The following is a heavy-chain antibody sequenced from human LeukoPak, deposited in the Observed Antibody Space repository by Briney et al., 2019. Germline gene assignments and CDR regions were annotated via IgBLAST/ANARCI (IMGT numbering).Heavy chain of an antibody. CDR2: IYPVDSDT. V-gene: IGHV5-51*01. Sequence: GESLKISCKASGYGFTGHWIGWVRQMPGKGLEWMAIIYPVDSDTRYSPSFQGHITISADKSISTAYLQWTSLKASDTAMYYCARSTDFWNGYYYNWFDPWGQGTLVAVSS. J-gene: IGHJ5*02. CDR3: ARSTDFWNGYYYNWFDP. D-gene: IGHD3/OR15-3a*01. CDR1: GYGFTGHW.